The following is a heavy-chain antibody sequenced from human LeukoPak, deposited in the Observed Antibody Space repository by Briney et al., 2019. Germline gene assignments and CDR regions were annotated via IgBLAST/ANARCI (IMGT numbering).Heavy chain of an antibody. J-gene: IGHJ5*02. CDR2: INPNSGGT. CDR3: ARGAYYDFWSGPSPFDP. CDR1: GYTFTGYY. Sequence: ASVKVSCKASGYTFTGYYMHWVRQAPGQGLEWMGWINPNSGGTNYAQKLQGRVTMTTDTSISTAYMELSRLRSDDTAVYYCARGAYYDFWSGPSPFDPWGQGTLVTVSS. V-gene: IGHV1-2*02. D-gene: IGHD3-3*01.